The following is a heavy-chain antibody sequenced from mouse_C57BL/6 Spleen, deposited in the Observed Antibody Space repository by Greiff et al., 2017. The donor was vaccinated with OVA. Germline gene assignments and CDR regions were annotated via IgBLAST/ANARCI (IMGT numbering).Heavy chain of an antibody. CDR2: IYPGDGDT. D-gene: IGHD3-2*02. CDR1: GYAFSSSW. J-gene: IGHJ3*01. CDR3: ARLDSSRGFAY. V-gene: IGHV1-82*01. Sequence: QVQLKESGPELVKPGASVKISCKASGYAFSSSWMNWVKQRPGKGLEWIGRIYPGDGDTNYNGKFKGKATLTADKSSSTAYMQLSSLTSEDSAVYFCARLDSSRGFAYWGQGTLVTVSA.